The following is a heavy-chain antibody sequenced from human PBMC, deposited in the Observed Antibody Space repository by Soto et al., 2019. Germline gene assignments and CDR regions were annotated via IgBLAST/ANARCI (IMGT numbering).Heavy chain of an antibody. CDR2: IYYSGST. J-gene: IGHJ4*02. D-gene: IGHD5-18*01. CDR1: GGSISSGYY. Sequence: SLTCTVSGGSISSGYYWTWIRQHPGKGLEWIGYIYYSGSTYYNPSLKSRVTISVDTSKNQFSLKLSSVTAADTAVYYCARAAHRKRRYSYWDYWGQGTLVTVSS. CDR3: ARAAHRKRRYSYWDY. V-gene: IGHV4-30-4*08.